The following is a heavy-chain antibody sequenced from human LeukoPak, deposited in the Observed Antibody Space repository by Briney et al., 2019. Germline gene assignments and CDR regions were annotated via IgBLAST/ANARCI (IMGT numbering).Heavy chain of an antibody. D-gene: IGHD2-15*01. CDR3: ARVYCSGGNCYLAAFDI. J-gene: IGHJ3*02. Sequence: ASVKVSCKASGYTFTSYYMHWVRQAPGQGLEWMGIINPSGGNTGYAQKFQGRVTMTRDMSTSTVYMELSSLRSEDTAVYYCARVYCSGGNCYLAAFDIWGQGTMVTVSS. V-gene: IGHV1-46*01. CDR2: INPSGGNT. CDR1: GYTFTSYY.